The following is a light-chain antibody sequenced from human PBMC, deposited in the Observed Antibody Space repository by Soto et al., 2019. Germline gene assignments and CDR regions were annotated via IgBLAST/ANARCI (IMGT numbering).Light chain of an antibody. CDR3: TSNTNSRVI. CDR2: EVR. CDR1: SSDVGGYNY. J-gene: IGLJ2*01. Sequence: QSVLTQSASVSGSPGQSITISCTGTSSDVGGYNYVSWYQQHPGKAPKLIIYEVRNRPSGVSNHFSGSKSGNTASLTISELQAEDEADYYCTSNTNSRVIFGGGTKLTVL. V-gene: IGLV2-14*01.